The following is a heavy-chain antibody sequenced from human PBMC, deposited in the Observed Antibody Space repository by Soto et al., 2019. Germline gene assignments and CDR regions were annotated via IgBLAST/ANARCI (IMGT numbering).Heavy chain of an antibody. V-gene: IGHV4-59*01. CDR3: ASRTPAVNAFDM. CDR1: GGSISNYY. J-gene: IGHJ3*02. Sequence: SETLSLTCTVSGGSISNYYWSWMRQAPGKGLEWIGYMYYTGSTDYNPSLKSRVTISVDTSKKQLSLRLKSVTAADTAVYYCASRTPAVNAFDMWGQGTMVTVSS. CDR2: MYYTGST.